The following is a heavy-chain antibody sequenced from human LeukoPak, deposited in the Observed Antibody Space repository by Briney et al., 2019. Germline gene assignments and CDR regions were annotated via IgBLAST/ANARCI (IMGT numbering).Heavy chain of an antibody. CDR2: IYYSGRT. V-gene: IGHV4-59*08. CDR3: ARLILTPRTYYFDY. Sequence: SETRSLTCTVSGGSISNSYWSWIRQPPGKGLDWIGYIYYSGRTIYNPSLENRVTISVDTSKTHFSLKLSSVTAADTAVYYCARLILTPRTYYFDYWGQGSLVTVSS. D-gene: IGHD3-9*01. J-gene: IGHJ4*02. CDR1: GGSISNSY.